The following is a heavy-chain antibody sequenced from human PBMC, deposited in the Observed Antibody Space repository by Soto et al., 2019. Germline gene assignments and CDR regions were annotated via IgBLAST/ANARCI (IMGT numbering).Heavy chain of an antibody. J-gene: IGHJ4*02. V-gene: IGHV5-51*01. CDR1: GYSFTSYW. CDR3: ARSPRGYDLYFDY. CDR2: IYPGDSDT. Sequence: GESLKISCKGSGYSFTSYWIGWVRQMPGKGLEWMGIIYPGDSDTRYSPSFQGQVTISADKSISTAYLQWGSLKASDTAMYYCARSPRGYDLYFDYWGQGTLVTVSS. D-gene: IGHD5-12*01.